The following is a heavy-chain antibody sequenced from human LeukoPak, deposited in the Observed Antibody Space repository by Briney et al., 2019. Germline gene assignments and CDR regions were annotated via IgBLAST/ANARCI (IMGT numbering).Heavy chain of an antibody. CDR1: GFTFSSYA. J-gene: IGHJ6*02. CDR3: AKERYSGYGMVYYYAMDV. D-gene: IGHD5-12*01. CDR2: ISGRGDTT. V-gene: IGHV3-23*01. Sequence: GGSLRLFCAASGFTFSSYAMTWVRQAPGKGLEWVSSISGRGDTTHYADSVKGRFTISRDNSKNTLYLQMTSLRPEDTAVYYCAKERYSGYGMVYYYAMDVWGQGATVIVSS.